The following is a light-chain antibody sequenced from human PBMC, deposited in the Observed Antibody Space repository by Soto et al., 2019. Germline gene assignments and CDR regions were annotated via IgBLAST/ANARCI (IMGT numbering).Light chain of an antibody. CDR3: AAWDDSLYGVV. CDR1: SSNIGSKT. V-gene: IGLV1-44*01. Sequence: QSVLTQPPSASAPPGQRVTISCSGSSSNIGSKTVNWYQQLPGTAPKPLIFSNDQRTSGVPDRFSGSKSGTSAFLAISGLQSADEANYYCAAWDDSLYGVVFGGGTKLTVL. CDR2: SND. J-gene: IGLJ2*01.